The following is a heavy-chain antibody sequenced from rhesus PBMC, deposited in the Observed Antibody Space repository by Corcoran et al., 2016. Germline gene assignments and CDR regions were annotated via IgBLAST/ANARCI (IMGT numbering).Heavy chain of an antibody. V-gene: IGHV1-111*01. CDR1: GYRFTDYY. Sequence: EVRLVQSGAEVKKPGASVRLSCKASGYRFTDYYLHWVRQTPEKGLECVGRIEPEYGEEDYAQKFQDRVTKNRETSTDTAYMELSSLRSEDTAIYYCATGQDISGYMHDYWGQGVLVTVSS. D-gene: IGHD6-31*01. CDR2: IEPEYGEE. CDR3: ATGQDISGYMHDY. J-gene: IGHJ4*01.